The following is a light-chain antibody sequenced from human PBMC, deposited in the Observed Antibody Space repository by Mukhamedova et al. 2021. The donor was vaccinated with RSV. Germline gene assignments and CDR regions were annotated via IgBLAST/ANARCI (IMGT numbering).Light chain of an antibody. CDR1: SVSSF. J-gene: IGKJ1*01. V-gene: IGKV1-5*03. CDR3: QQYNRLWT. Sequence: SVSSFLAWYQQKPGKAPNLLIYKASTLESGVPSRFSGSRSGTEFTLTISSLQPDDFATYYCQQYNRLWTFGQGTKVEIK. CDR2: KAS.